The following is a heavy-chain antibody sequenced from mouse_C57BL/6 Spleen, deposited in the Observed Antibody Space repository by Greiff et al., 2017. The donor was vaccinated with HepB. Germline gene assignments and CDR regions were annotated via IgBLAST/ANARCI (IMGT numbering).Heavy chain of an antibody. CDR1: GFTFSSYT. CDR3: ASDDGYYPRWYFDV. J-gene: IGHJ1*03. V-gene: IGHV5-9*01. CDR2: ISGGGGNT. D-gene: IGHD2-3*01. Sequence: EVMLVESGGGLVKPGGSLKLSCAASGFTFSSYTMSWVRQTPEKRLEWVATISGGGGNTYYPDSVKGRFTISRDNAKNTLYLQMSSLRSEDTALYYCASDDGYYPRWYFDVWGTGTTVTVSS.